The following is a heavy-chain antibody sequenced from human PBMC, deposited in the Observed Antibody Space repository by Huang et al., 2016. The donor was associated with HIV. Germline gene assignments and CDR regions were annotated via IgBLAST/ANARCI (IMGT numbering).Heavy chain of an antibody. V-gene: IGHV3-30*03. CDR1: GFSFPSYD. CDR2: VSNDGNEK. Sequence: QGQLVESGGGVVQPGRSVRLSCAASGFSFPSYDMKWVRQGPGKGLDWVSFVSNDGNEKYYAGSVKGRFTISRDNFKNTLYLQMNSLRTGDTAGYFCLPAGHVSHYYYMDVWGKGTTVIVSS. J-gene: IGHJ6*03. CDR3: LPAGHVSHYYYMDV.